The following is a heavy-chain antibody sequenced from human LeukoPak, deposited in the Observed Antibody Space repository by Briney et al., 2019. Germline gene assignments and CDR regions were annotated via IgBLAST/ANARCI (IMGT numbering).Heavy chain of an antibody. V-gene: IGHV3-23*01. CDR2: ISGSGGST. D-gene: IGHD3-22*01. CDR1: GFTFSSYA. CDR3: AKDLDYYDSSAYFDY. Sequence: PGGSLRLSCAASGFTFSSYAMSWVRQAPGKGLEWVSAISGSGGSTYYADSVKGRFTISRDNSKNTPYLQMNSLRAEDTAVYYCAKDLDYYDSSAYFDYWGQGTLVTVSS. J-gene: IGHJ4*02.